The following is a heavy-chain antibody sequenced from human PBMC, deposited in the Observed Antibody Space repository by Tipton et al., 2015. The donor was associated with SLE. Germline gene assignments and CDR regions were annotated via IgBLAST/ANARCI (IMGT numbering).Heavy chain of an antibody. J-gene: IGHJ4*02. CDR1: GFTFSSYD. Sequence: SLRLSCAASGFTFSSYDMHWVRQAPGKGLEWVAFIRYDGSNKYYADSVKGRFTISRDNSKNTLYLQMNSLRAEDTAVYYCAREGSVAAHFDYWGQGTLVTVSS. D-gene: IGHD6-19*01. CDR3: AREGSVAAHFDY. CDR2: IRYDGSNK. V-gene: IGHV3-30*02.